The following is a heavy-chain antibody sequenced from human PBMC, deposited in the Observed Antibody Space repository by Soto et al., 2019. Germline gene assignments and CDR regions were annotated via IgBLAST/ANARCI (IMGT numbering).Heavy chain of an antibody. Sequence: GGSLRLSCAASGFTFSSYAMSWVRQAPGKGLEWVSAISGSGGSTYYADSVKGRFTISRDNSKNTLYLQMNSLRAEDTAVYYCAKYCSGGSCYRTIDYWGQGTLVTVSS. D-gene: IGHD2-15*01. V-gene: IGHV3-23*01. CDR3: AKYCSGGSCYRTIDY. J-gene: IGHJ4*02. CDR2: ISGSGGST. CDR1: GFTFSSYA.